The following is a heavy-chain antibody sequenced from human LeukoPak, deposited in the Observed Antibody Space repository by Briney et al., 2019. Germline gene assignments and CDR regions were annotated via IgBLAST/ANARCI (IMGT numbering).Heavy chain of an antibody. CDR2: IYNSGTT. J-gene: IGHJ3*02. V-gene: IGHV4-39*01. CDR1: GGSISSSSYY. D-gene: IGHD3-22*01. CDR3: AGPTTYYYHSSAGYAFDI. Sequence: DPSETLSLTCTVSGGSISSSSYYWGWIRQPPGKGLQWIGTIYNSGTTYYNPSLKSRVTISVDTSKKQLSLMLNSVTAADTAVYFCAGPTTYYYHSSAGYAFDIWGQGTVVKVSS.